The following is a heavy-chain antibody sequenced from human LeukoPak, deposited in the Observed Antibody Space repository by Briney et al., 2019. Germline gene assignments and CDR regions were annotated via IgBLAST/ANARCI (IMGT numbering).Heavy chain of an antibody. J-gene: IGHJ4*02. V-gene: IGHV1-69*13. CDR1: GGTFSSYA. Sequence: GASVKVSCKASGGTFSSYAISWVRQAPGQGLEWMGGIIPIFGTANYAQKFQGRVTITADESTSTAYMELSSLRSEDTAVYYCASKVTFGGVIAPPGYWGQGTLVTASS. CDR2: IIPIFGTA. D-gene: IGHD3-16*02. CDR3: ASKVTFGGVIAPPGY.